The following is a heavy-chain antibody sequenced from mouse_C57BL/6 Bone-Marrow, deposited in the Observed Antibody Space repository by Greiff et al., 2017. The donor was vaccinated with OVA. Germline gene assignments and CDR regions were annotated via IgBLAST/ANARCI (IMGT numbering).Heavy chain of an antibody. Sequence: EVQLVESGGDLVKPGGSLKLSCAASGFTFSSYGMSWVRPTPDKRLEWVATISSGGSYTYYPDSVKGRFTISRDNAKNTLYLQMSSLKSEDTAMYYCARHVLLWSTWFAYWGQGTLVTVSA. CDR1: GFTFSSYG. J-gene: IGHJ3*01. CDR2: ISSGGSYT. V-gene: IGHV5-6*01. CDR3: ARHVLLWSTWFAY. D-gene: IGHD2-1*01.